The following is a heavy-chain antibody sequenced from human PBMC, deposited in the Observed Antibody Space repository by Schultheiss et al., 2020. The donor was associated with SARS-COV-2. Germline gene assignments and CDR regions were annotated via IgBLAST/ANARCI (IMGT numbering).Heavy chain of an antibody. V-gene: IGHV1-69*13. D-gene: IGHD3-3*01. CDR3: ARDNSDPTIFGVVITPTGWFDP. Sequence: SVKVSCKASGYTFTGYYMHWVRQAPGQGLEWMGGIIPIFGTANYAQKFQGRVTITADESTSTAYMELSSLRSEDTAVYYCARDNSDPTIFGVVITPTGWFDPWGQGTLVTVSS. CDR1: GYTFTGYY. CDR2: IIPIFGTA. J-gene: IGHJ5*02.